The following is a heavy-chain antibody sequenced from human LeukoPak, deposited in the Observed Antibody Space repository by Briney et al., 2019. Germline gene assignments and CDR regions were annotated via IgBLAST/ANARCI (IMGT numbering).Heavy chain of an antibody. CDR3: ARGGRIAAAGTGYFDY. CDR1: GGSFSGYY. D-gene: IGHD6-13*01. CDR2: INHSGST. Sequence: SETLSLTCAVYGGSFSGYYWSWIRQPPGKGLEWIGEINHSGSTNYNPSLKSRVTMSVDTSKNQFSLKLSSVTAADTAVYYCARGGRIAAAGTGYFDYWGQGTLVTVSS. V-gene: IGHV4-34*01. J-gene: IGHJ4*02.